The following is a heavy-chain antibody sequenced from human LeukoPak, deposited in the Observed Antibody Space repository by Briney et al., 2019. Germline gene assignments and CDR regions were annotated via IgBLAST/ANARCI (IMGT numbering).Heavy chain of an antibody. CDR2: INPNSGGT. J-gene: IGHJ5*02. D-gene: IGHD4-17*01. CDR1: GYTFTSYD. V-gene: IGHV1-2*02. Sequence: VASVKVSCKASGYTFTSYDINWVRQATGQGLEWMGWINPNSGGTNYAQKFQGRVTMTRDTSISTAYMELSRLRSDDTAVYYCAREVGDYGDYGGGPGNWFDPWGQGTLVTVSS. CDR3: AREVGDYGDYGGGPGNWFDP.